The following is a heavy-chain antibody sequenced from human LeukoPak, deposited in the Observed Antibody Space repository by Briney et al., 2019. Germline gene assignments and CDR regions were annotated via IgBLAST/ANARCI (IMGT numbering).Heavy chain of an antibody. CDR1: GFTFSSYS. Sequence: KAGGSLRLSCAASGFTFSSYSMNWVRQAPGKGLEWVSSISSSSSYIYYADSVKGRFTISRDNSKNTLYLQMNSLRAEDTAVYYCAKSTQLWFGHNWFDPWGQGTLVTVSS. D-gene: IGHD3-10*01. J-gene: IGHJ5*02. CDR3: AKSTQLWFGHNWFDP. CDR2: ISSSSSYI. V-gene: IGHV3-21*04.